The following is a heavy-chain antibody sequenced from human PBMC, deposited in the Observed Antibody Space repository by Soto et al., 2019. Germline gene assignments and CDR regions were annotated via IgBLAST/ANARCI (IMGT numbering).Heavy chain of an antibody. J-gene: IGHJ6*01. D-gene: IGHD3-16*01. Sequence: QVQLVQSAAEVKKPGASVKVSCKASGYTFIRYGITWVRQAPGQGLEWMGWISAYNDYTIYAQKLQGRVTMTTDTSTRTVYMGLRSLKSGDTAVYYCARGGYYDNAWGKLSHYGLEVW. CDR3: ARGGYYDNAWGKLSHYGLEV. CDR1: GYTFIRYG. V-gene: IGHV1-18*01. CDR2: ISAYNDYT.